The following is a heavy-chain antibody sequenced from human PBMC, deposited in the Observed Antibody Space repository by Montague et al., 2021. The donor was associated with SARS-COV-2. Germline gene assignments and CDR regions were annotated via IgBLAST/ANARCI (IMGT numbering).Heavy chain of an antibody. Sequence: PALVTPTQTLTLTCSFSGFSLSTNEMGVGWIRQPPGKALEWLALSYWDDNKHYSPSLKTRLTITKDTSKNQVVLTVTNLDPVDTGTYYCARRYISDWTGFDYWGQGILVTVSS. CDR1: GFSLSTNEMG. CDR3: ARRYISDWTGFDY. V-gene: IGHV2-5*02. D-gene: IGHD6-19*01. CDR2: SYWDDNK. J-gene: IGHJ4*02.